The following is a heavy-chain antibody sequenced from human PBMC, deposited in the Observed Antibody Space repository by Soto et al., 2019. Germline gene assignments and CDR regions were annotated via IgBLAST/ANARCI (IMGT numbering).Heavy chain of an antibody. Sequence: GGSLRLSCAASGFTFTTYCMSWVRQAPGKGLEWVANIKEDGSEKYYVASVKGRFTISRDNAKNSLYLQMSSLRVEDTAVYFCARDLKALYYYYYGMDVWGQGTTVTVSS. CDR3: ARDLKALYYYYYGMDV. V-gene: IGHV3-7*01. J-gene: IGHJ6*02. CDR2: IKEDGSEK. CDR1: GFTFTTYC.